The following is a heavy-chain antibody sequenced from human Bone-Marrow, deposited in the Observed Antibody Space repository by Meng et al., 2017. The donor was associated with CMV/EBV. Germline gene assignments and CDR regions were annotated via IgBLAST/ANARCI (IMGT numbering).Heavy chain of an antibody. CDR1: GGTFSSYA. CDR3: ARLRGGALFDY. Sequence: ASVKVSCKASGGTFSSYAISWVRQAPGQGLEWMGWINPNSGGTNYAQKFQGRVTMTRDTSISTAYMELSRLRSDDTAVYYCARLRGGALFDYWGQGTLVTVS. V-gene: IGHV1-2*02. J-gene: IGHJ4*02. D-gene: IGHD3-16*01. CDR2: INPNSGGT.